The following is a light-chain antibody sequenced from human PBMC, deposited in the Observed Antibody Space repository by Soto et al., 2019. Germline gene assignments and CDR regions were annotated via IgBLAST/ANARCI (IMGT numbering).Light chain of an antibody. CDR2: GAS. V-gene: IGKV3-15*01. CDR1: QSVSSN. Sequence: EIVMTQSPATLSVSPGERATISCRASQSVSSNLAWYPQKPGQAPRLLIYGASTRATGIPARFSGSGSGTEFTLTISSLQSEDFAVYYCQQYNNCPITFGQGTRLEIK. J-gene: IGKJ5*01. CDR3: QQYNNCPIT.